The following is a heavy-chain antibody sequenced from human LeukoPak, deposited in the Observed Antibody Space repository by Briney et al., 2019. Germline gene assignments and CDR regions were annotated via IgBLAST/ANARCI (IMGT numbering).Heavy chain of an antibody. CDR3: ARELVAGSFDY. Sequence: PGGSLTLSCEVSGFTVSSYEMNWVLQAPGQVLEWVSHISSSGSTKHYADSVKGRLTISRDNAKNSLYLQMNRLRGEDTAVYYCARELVAGSFDYWGQGTLVTVSS. D-gene: IGHD6-19*01. J-gene: IGHJ4*02. V-gene: IGHV3-48*03. CDR1: GFTVSSYE. CDR2: ISSSGSTK.